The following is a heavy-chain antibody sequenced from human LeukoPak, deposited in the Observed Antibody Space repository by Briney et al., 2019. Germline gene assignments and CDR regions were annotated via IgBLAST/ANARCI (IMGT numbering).Heavy chain of an antibody. CDR1: GYSISSGYY. V-gene: IGHV4-38-2*02. D-gene: IGHD3-3*01. Sequence: KPSETLSLTCTVSGYSISSGYYWGWIRPPPGKGLEWIGRIYHSGSTYYNPSLKSRVTISVDTSKNQFSLKLSSVTAADTAVYYCARVVFGVVISSFDYWGQGTLVTVSS. J-gene: IGHJ4*02. CDR2: IYHSGST. CDR3: ARVVFGVVISSFDY.